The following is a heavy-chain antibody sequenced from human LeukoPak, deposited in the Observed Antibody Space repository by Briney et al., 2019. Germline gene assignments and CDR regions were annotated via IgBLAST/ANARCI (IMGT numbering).Heavy chain of an antibody. D-gene: IGHD3-16*01. CDR1: GLTFSNCG. CDR2: ISYDGSNK. Sequence: AGSLRLSCVASGLTFSNCGMHWVRQAPAKGLEWVAVISYDGSNKYYADSVKGRFTISRDNSKNTLYLQMNSLRAEDTAVYYCTKGVLGGTQSVSAGLDSWGQGTLVTVSS. CDR3: TKGVLGGTQSVSAGLDS. J-gene: IGHJ4*02. V-gene: IGHV3-30*18.